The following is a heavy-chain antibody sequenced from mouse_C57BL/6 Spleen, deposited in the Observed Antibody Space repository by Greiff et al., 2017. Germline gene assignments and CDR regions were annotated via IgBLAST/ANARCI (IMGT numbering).Heavy chain of an antibody. V-gene: IGHV1-82*01. Sequence: VQVVESGPELVKPGASVKISCKASGYAFSSSWMNWVKQRPGKGLEWIGRIYPGDGDTNYNGKFKGKATLTADKSSSTAYMQLSSLTSEDSAVYFCARSPHYYGSYYFDYWGQGTTLTVSS. D-gene: IGHD1-1*01. CDR1: GYAFSSSW. J-gene: IGHJ2*01. CDR2: IYPGDGDT. CDR3: ARSPHYYGSYYFDY.